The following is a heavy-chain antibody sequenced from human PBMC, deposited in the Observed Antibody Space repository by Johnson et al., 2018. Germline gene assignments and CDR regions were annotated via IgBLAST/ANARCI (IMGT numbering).Heavy chain of an antibody. CDR2: ISSSSSYI. J-gene: IGHJ6*03. CDR3: AREGAYYSNYDYYMDV. CDR1: GFTFKDYG. V-gene: IGHV3-21*01. Sequence: VQLVQSGGGVVRPGGSLRLSCAASGFTFKDYGMTWVRQAPGKGLEWVSSISSSSSYIYYADSVKGRFTIDRDNAENSLYLQMNSLRAEDTALYYCAREGAYYSNYDYYMDVWGKGTTVTVSS. D-gene: IGHD4-11*01.